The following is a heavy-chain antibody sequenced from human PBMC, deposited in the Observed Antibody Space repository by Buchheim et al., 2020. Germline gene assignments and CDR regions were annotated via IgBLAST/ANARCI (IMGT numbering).Heavy chain of an antibody. CDR1: GFTFSRFW. Sequence: EVLLVESGGGLVQPGGSLSLSCAASGFTFSRFWMSWVRQAPGKGLEWVANINEDGTEKYYVDYVKGRFTISRDNAKKSLYLQMNSLTAEDAAVYYCAGETYYFDHWGQGAL. CDR2: INEDGTEK. V-gene: IGHV3-7*01. J-gene: IGHJ4*02. CDR3: AGETYYFDH.